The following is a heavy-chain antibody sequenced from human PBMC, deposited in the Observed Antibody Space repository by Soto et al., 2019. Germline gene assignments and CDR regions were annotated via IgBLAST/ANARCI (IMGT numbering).Heavy chain of an antibody. CDR2: ISTHTGNT. Sequence: QVQLVQSGGEVKKPGASVKVSCKASGYTFGTYGISWLRQAPGQGLEWLGWISTHTGNTDYVQSLQGRVTMTKDTSANTVYMELRSLISDDTAVYYRARELTVGSADTVGEYWVQGTQVTVSS. CDR3: ARELTVGSADTVGEY. D-gene: IGHD6-13*01. V-gene: IGHV1-18*01. J-gene: IGHJ4*02. CDR1: GYTFGTYG.